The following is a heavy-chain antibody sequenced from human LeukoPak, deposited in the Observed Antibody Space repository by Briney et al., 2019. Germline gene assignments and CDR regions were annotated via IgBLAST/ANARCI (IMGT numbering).Heavy chain of an antibody. D-gene: IGHD3-9*01. CDR2: INGGNGNT. CDR3: ARGGRRYFDYFDY. CDR1: GYTFTSYG. V-gene: IGHV1-3*01. Sequence: ASVKVSCKASGYTFTSYGISWVRQAPGQGLEWMGWINGGNGNTKHSQKFQGRVTITRDTSASTAYMHLSSLRSEDTAVYYCARGGRRYFDYFDYWGQGTLVTVSS. J-gene: IGHJ4*02.